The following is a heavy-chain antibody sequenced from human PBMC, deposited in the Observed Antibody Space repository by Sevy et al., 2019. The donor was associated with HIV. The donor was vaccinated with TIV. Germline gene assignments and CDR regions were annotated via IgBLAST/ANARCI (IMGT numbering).Heavy chain of an antibody. CDR1: GYTFTGNA. J-gene: IGHJ4*02. V-gene: IGHV1-3*04. Sequence: ASVKVSCKASGYTFTGNALHWVRQAPGQRLEWMGWINIGNGNTKYSQKFHGRVTITRDTSATTAYMELSSLIPEDTATYYCARERAGAVKYFDFWGQGSLVTVSS. CDR3: ARERAGAVKYFDF. D-gene: IGHD6-13*01. CDR2: INIGNGNT.